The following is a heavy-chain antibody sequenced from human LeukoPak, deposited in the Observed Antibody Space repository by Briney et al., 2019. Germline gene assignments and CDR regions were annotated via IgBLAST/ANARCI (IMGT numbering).Heavy chain of an antibody. V-gene: IGHV3-23*01. J-gene: IGHJ4*02. Sequence: GGSLRLSCAASGFTVSTYAVTWVRQAPGNGLEWVSTISGSSGSTYYADSVKGRFTISRDNSKNTLYLQMNSLRAEDTAVYYCAKLWFGELSYASFDYWGQGTLVTVSS. CDR2: ISGSSGST. D-gene: IGHD3-10*01. CDR1: GFTVSTYA. CDR3: AKLWFGELSYASFDY.